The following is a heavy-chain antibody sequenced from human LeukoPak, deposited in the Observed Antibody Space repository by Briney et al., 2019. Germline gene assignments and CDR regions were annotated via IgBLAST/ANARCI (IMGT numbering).Heavy chain of an antibody. CDR1: GFTFSSYW. V-gene: IGHV3-74*01. CDR3: ARGAAMSYWYFDL. J-gene: IGHJ2*01. D-gene: IGHD5-18*01. CDR2: INSDGSST. Sequence: GGSLRLSCAASGFTFSSYWMHWVRQAPGKGLVWVSRINSDGSSTSYADSVKGRFTISRDNAKNSLYLQMNSLRAEDTAVYYCARGAAMSYWYFDLWGRGTLVTVSS.